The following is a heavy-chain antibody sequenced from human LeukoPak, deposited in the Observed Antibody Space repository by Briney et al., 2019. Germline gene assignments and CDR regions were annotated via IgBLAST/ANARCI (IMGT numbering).Heavy chain of an antibody. V-gene: IGHV1-2*02. J-gene: IGHJ4*02. D-gene: IGHD6-19*01. CDR1: GYTFTDYY. Sequence: ASVKVSCKASGYTFTDYYMHWVRQAPGQGLEWMGWINPNSGGTNYAQKFQGRVTMTRDTSISTAYMELSSLRSEDTAVYYCAREAPYSSGWVGWGQGTLVTVSS. CDR3: AREAPYSSGWVG. CDR2: INPNSGGT.